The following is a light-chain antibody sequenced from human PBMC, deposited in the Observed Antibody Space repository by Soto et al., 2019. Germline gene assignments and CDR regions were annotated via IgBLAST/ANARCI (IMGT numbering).Light chain of an antibody. J-gene: IGLJ1*01. CDR2: DVA. CDR3: CSYTSSTIYV. Sequence: ALTQPASVSGSPGQSINISCTGTSSDIGGYDYVSWYQQHPGKVPQLLNYDVANRPSGVPNRFSGSKSGNTASLTISGLQADDEADYYCCSYTSSTIYVFGTGTKLTVL. CDR1: SSDIGGYDY. V-gene: IGLV2-14*03.